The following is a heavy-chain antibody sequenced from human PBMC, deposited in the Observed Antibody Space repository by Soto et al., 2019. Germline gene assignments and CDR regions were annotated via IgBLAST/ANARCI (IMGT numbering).Heavy chain of an antibody. J-gene: IGHJ5*02. CDR2: ISSSSSTI. CDR1: GFTFSSYS. V-gene: IGHV3-48*01. Sequence: EVQLVESGRGLVQPGGSLRLSCAASGFTFSSYSMNWVRQAPGKGLEWVSYISSSSSTIYYADSVKGRFTISRDNAKNSLYLQMNSLRAEDTAVYYCARGAYLNWFDPWGQGTLVTVSS. CDR3: ARGAYLNWFDP.